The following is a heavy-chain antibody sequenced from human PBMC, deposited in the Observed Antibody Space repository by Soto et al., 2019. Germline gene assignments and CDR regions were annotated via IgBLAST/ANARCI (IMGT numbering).Heavy chain of an antibody. D-gene: IGHD3-22*01. CDR2: ISSSSGTI. CDR1: GFTFSSYN. V-gene: IGHV3-48*01. Sequence: GGSLRLSCAASGFTFSSYNMNWVRQAPGKGLEWVSYISSSSGTIHYADSVKGRFTISRDNAKNSLYLQMNTLRAEDTAVYYCAKDLSDSSGYYYESYYYGMDVWGQGTTVTVSS. CDR3: AKDLSDSSGYYYESYYYGMDV. J-gene: IGHJ6*02.